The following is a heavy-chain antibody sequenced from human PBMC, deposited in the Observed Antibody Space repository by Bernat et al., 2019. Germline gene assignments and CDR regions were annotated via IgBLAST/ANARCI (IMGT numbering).Heavy chain of an antibody. V-gene: IGHV3-15*01. CDR2: IKSKTDDGTT. CDR3: TTDTLYYDFWSGRTPNEAFDI. Sequence: EVQLVESGGGLVKPGGSLRLSCAASGFTFSNAWMSWVRQAPGKGLEWVGRIKSKTDDGTTDYAATVKGRFTISRDDSKDTLYLQMNSLKTEDTAVYYCTTDTLYYDFWSGRTPNEAFDIWGQGTMVTVSS. D-gene: IGHD3-3*01. J-gene: IGHJ3*02. CDR1: GFTFSNAW.